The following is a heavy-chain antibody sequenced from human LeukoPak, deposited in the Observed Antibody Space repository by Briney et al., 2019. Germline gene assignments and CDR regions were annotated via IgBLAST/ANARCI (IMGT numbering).Heavy chain of an antibody. CDR3: ASIFY. CDR1: GFTDSSNY. V-gene: IGHV3-66*01. Sequence: GGSLRLSCAASGFTDSSNYMNWIRQAPGKGLEWVSVIYSGGSTYYADSVKGRFTISRDNSKNPLYLQMNSLRVEDTAVYYCASIFYWGQGTLVTVSS. CDR2: IYSGGST. J-gene: IGHJ4*02.